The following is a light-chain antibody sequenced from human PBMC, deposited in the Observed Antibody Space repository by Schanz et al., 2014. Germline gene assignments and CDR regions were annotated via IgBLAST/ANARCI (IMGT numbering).Light chain of an antibody. Sequence: EIVLTQSPGTLSLSPGERATLSCRASQSIASRYLAWYQQKPGQAPRLLIFGASSRPTGILDRFSGSGSGTDFTLTISRLEPEDFAVYYCQHYSLSPLFGQGTKVDI. V-gene: IGKV3-20*01. CDR1: QSIASRY. J-gene: IGKJ1*01. CDR2: GAS. CDR3: QHYSLSPL.